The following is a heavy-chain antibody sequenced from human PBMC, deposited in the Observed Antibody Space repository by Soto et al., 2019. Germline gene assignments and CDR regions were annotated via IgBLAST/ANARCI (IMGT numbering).Heavy chain of an antibody. J-gene: IGHJ6*02. CDR2: MNTNSDDT. Sequence: QVQLVQSGAEVKKPGASVQVSCKTSGSTFTSYDINWVRQAPGQGLEWVGWMNTNSDDTRSAQQDRGRLTLARDKSMRAVYMKLSNLRPDDSAVYYCAREWSAAGDLYGMDVWGQGTTVAVSS. CDR3: AREWSAAGDLYGMDV. D-gene: IGHD6-13*01. V-gene: IGHV1-8*02. CDR1: GSTFTSYD.